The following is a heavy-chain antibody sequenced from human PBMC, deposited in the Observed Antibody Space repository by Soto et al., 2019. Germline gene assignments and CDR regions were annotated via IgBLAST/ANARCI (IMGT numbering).Heavy chain of an antibody. CDR2: ISYDGSNK. Sequence: QVQLVESGGGVVQPGRSLRLSCAASGFTFSSYGMHWVRQAPGKGLEWVAVISYDGSNKYYADSVKGRFTISRDNSKNTLYLQMNSLRAEDTAVYYCAKGIAVAGFDWYFDLWGRGTLVTVSS. CDR1: GFTFSSYG. CDR3: AKGIAVAGFDWYFDL. D-gene: IGHD6-19*01. J-gene: IGHJ2*01. V-gene: IGHV3-30*18.